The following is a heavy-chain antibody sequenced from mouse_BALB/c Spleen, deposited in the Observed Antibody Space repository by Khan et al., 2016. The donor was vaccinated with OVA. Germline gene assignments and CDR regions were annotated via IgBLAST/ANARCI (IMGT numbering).Heavy chain of an antibody. Sequence: QIQLQQSGGDLMKPGASVKISCKATGYTFSSHWIEWVKQRPGHGLEWIGQIFPGSVSTTYNEKFKGKATFTADTSSNTAYMQLSCLTSEDSAVYYCARGGYGGFAYWGQGTLVTVSA. J-gene: IGHJ3*01. CDR1: GYTFSSHW. D-gene: IGHD2-2*01. V-gene: IGHV1-9*01. CDR2: IFPGSVST. CDR3: ARGGYGGFAY.